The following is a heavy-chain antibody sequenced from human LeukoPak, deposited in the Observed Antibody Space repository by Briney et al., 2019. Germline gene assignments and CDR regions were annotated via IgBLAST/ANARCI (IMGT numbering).Heavy chain of an antibody. CDR2: MRGSGAST. Sequence: GGSLRLSCAASGFTFRNYAMIGFRQAPGKGLEGVSDMRGSGASTYYGDSVKGRFTIYRDNSKNTMYVKMNSRRVEDTAVYSCAKERYYYASRGMDVWGKGTTVSVSS. V-gene: IGHV3-23*01. J-gene: IGHJ6*03. CDR3: AKERYYYASRGMDV. D-gene: IGHD3-22*01. CDR1: GFTFRNYA.